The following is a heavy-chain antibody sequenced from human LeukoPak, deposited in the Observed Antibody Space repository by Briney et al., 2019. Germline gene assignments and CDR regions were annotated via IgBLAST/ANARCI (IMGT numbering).Heavy chain of an antibody. D-gene: IGHD5-12*01. CDR3: ARVGYSGYDWKGGYYYYGMDV. J-gene: IGHJ6*02. CDR1: GFTFSSYS. CDR2: ISSSSSYI. V-gene: IGHV3-21*01. Sequence: GGSLRLSCAASGFTFSSYSMNWVRQAPGKGLEWVSSISSSSSYIYYADSVKGRFTISRDNAKNSLYLQMNSLRAEDTAVYYCARVGYSGYDWKGGYYYYGMDVWGQGTTVTASS.